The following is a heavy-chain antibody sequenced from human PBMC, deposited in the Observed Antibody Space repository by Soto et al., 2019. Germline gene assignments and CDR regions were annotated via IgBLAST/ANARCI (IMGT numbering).Heavy chain of an antibody. CDR1: GFTFSNYG. D-gene: IGHD3-10*01. V-gene: IGHV3-30*18. Sequence: QVQLVESGGGVVQPGRSLRLSCAASGFTFSNYGMHWVRQAPGKGLEWVAFILYDGSDKYFADSVKGRFTISRDNSKNTLDVQMNSLRAEDTAVYYCAKDRIVMIRGVMNYYGMDVWGQGTTVTVSS. CDR3: AKDRIVMIRGVMNYYGMDV. CDR2: ILYDGSDK. J-gene: IGHJ6*02.